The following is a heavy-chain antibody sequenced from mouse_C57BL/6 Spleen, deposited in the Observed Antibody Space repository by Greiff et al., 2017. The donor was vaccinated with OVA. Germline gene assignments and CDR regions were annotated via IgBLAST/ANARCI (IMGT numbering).Heavy chain of an antibody. J-gene: IGHJ3*01. D-gene: IGHD1-1*01. CDR2: INPNNGGT. CDR3: AREGYYYGSSSAWFAY. V-gene: IGHV1-22*01. Sequence: EVQLVESGPELVKPGASVKMSCKASGYTFTDYNMHWVKQSHGKSLEWIGYINPNNGGTSYNQKFKGKATLTVNKSSSTAYMELRSLTSEDSAVYYCAREGYYYGSSSAWFAYWGQGTLVTVSA. CDR1: GYTFTDYN.